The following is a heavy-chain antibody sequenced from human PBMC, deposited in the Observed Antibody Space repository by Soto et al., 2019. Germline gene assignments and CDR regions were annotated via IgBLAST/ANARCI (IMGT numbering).Heavy chain of an antibody. CDR3: ARHETETTYYDFWSGYFSLTFDY. CDR1: GYTFTSYG. Sequence: ASVKVSCKASGYTFTSYGISWVRQAPGQGLEWMGWISAYNGNTSYAKKLQGRVTMTTATSTSTDYMEMRSLRSDDTAVYYCARHETETTYYDFWSGYFSLTFDYYRQRTLVTVSS. D-gene: IGHD3-3*01. V-gene: IGHV1-18*04. CDR2: ISAYNGNT. J-gene: IGHJ4*02.